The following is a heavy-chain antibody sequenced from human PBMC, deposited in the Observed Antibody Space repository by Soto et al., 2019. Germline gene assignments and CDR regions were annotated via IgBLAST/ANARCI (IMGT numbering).Heavy chain of an antibody. V-gene: IGHV2-5*02. D-gene: IGHD3-10*01. CDR1: GFSLSTSGVG. CDR3: AHRRNTMVRGVETCDMDV. J-gene: IGHJ6*02. Sequence: QITLKESGPTLVKPTQTLTLTCTFSGFSLSTSGVGVGWIRQPPGKALEWLALIYWDDDKRYSPSLKSRLTNTKTTYKNQVVLTLTNMDPVDTATYYCAHRRNTMVRGVETCDMDVWGQGTTVTVSS. CDR2: IYWDDDK.